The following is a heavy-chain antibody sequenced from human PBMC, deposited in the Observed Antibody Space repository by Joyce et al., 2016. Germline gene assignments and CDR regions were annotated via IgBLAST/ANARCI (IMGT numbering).Heavy chain of an antibody. CDR1: GFSLSTSGMR. V-gene: IGHV2-70*04. Sequence: QVTLKESGPALVKPTQTLTLTCTFSGFSLSTSGMRVSWIRQPPGKALEWLARIDWDDDKFYNTSMKARLNSSKDTSKNQVVLTMTNMDPVDTATYYCARMDSRYCSGGSCYQFDAFDIWGQGTMVTVSS. D-gene: IGHD2-15*01. CDR2: IDWDDDK. CDR3: ARMDSRYCSGGSCYQFDAFDI. J-gene: IGHJ3*02.